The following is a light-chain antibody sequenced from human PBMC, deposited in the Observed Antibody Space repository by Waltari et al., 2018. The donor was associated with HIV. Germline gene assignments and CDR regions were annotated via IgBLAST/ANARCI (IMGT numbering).Light chain of an antibody. J-gene: IGLJ3*02. CDR1: ISTTGSDT. V-gene: IGLV1-44*01. Sequence: QFLLTQPPSESGTPGQTVTVSCFGDISTTGSDTVVRYQHLPGRAPRLLIQRDNRRPSGVPARFSASKSDTSAFLTISGVQADDEGRYYCAAWAGGRNVWVFGGGTEVT. CDR3: AAWAGGRNVWV. CDR2: RDN.